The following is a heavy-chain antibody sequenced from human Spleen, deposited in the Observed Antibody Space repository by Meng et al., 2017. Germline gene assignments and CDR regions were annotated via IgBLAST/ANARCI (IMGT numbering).Heavy chain of an antibody. Sequence: QVQLQQWGAGLLKPSETLSLTCAVYGGSFSGYYWSWIRQPPGKGLEWIGEINHSGSTNYNPSLKSRVTMSVDTSKNQFSLKLSSVTAADTAVYYCARDHGSGWYFYDIYFDYWGQGTLVTVSS. CDR1: GGSFSGYY. J-gene: IGHJ4*02. CDR3: ARDHGSGWYFYDIYFDY. D-gene: IGHD6-19*01. V-gene: IGHV4-34*01. CDR2: INHSGST.